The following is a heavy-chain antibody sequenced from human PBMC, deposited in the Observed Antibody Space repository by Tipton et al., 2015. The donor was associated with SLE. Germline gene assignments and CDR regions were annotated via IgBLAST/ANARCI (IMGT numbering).Heavy chain of an antibody. CDR1: GYTFTSYD. D-gene: IGHD4-23*01. CDR2: MNPNSGNT. J-gene: IGHJ6*02. V-gene: IGHV1-8*01. Sequence: QVQLVQSGAEVKKPGASVKVSCKASGYTFTSYDINWVRQATGQGLEWMGWMNPNSGNTGYAQKFQGRVTMTRNTSISTAYMELSSLRSEDTAVYYCAGNSLLYYYYYGMDVWGQGTTVTVSS. CDR3: AGNSLLYYYYYGMDV.